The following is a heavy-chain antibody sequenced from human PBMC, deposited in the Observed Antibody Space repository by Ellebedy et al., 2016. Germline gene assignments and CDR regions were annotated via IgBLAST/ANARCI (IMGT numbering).Heavy chain of an antibody. CDR1: GFTFSSYA. CDR2: ISGNSRST. D-gene: IGHD2-2*01. Sequence: GESLKISXAASGFTFSSYAMTWVRQAPGKGLEWVSIISGNSRSTYYADSVKGRFTISRDNSKKTVYLQMNTLRVEDTAVYYCASPWGVIPASSDAFNLWGQGTVVTVSS. V-gene: IGHV3-23*01. J-gene: IGHJ3*01. CDR3: ASPWGVIPASSDAFNL.